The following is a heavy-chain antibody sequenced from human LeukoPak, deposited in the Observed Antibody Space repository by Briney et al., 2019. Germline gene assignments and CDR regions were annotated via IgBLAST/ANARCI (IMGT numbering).Heavy chain of an antibody. J-gene: IGHJ6*02. CDR3: AKDGQYSSSWINQNYYYGMDV. CDR1: GFTFSSYA. V-gene: IGHV3-23*01. Sequence: PGGSLRLSCAASGFTFSSYAMSWVRQAPGKGLEWVSAISGSGGSTYYADSVKGRFTISRDNSKNTLYLQMNSLRAEDTAVYYCAKDGQYSSSWINQNYYYGMDVWGQGPRSPSP. CDR2: ISGSGGST. D-gene: IGHD6-13*01.